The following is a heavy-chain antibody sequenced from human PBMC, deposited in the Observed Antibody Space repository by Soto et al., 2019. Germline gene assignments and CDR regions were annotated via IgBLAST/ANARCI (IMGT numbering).Heavy chain of an antibody. J-gene: IGHJ6*02. CDR2: ISGSGGST. V-gene: IGHV3-23*01. CDR1: GFTFNTYA. D-gene: IGHD6-13*01. CDR3: VMPGYSVTWATSGMDV. Sequence: EVQLLESGGDLVQPGGSLRLSCAASGFTFNTYAMSWVRQAPGKGLEWVSDISGSGGSTYHADSVKGRFTISRDNSKNTLYLQMNSLRGEDTAVYDCVMPGYSVTWATSGMDVWGQGTTVTVSS.